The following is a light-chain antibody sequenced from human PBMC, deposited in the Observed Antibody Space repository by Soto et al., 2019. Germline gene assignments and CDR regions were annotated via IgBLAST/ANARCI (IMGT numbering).Light chain of an antibody. J-gene: IGLJ3*02. CDR2: DNI. CDR3: QSYDTSLSGSV. Sequence: QSVLTQPPSVSGAPGQKVTISCTGRGSNLGAKYAVHWYQQLPGTAPKLLIYDNINRPSGVPDRFSGSKSDTSASLAITGLQAEDEADYYCQSYDTSLSGSVFGGGTKLTVL. CDR1: GSNLGAKYA. V-gene: IGLV1-40*01.